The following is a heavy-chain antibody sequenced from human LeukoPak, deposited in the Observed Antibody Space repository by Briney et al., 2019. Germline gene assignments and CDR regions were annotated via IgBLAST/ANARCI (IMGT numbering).Heavy chain of an antibody. CDR2: ISSSSSTI. CDR3: ARDYYDSSGCIDY. J-gene: IGHJ4*02. Sequence: GGSLRLSCAASGFTFSSYSMNWVRQAPGKGLEWVSYISSSSSTIYYADSVKGRFTISRDNAKNSLYLQMNSLRAGDAAVYYCARDYYDSSGCIDYWGQGTLVTVSS. CDR1: GFTFSSYS. V-gene: IGHV3-48*01. D-gene: IGHD3-22*01.